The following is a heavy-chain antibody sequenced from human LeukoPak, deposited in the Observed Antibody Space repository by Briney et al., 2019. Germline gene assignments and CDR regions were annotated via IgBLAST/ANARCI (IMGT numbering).Heavy chain of an antibody. CDR3: ARDGTTVTSSWYFDL. CDR2: INPSGGST. Sequence: ASVKVSCKASGYTFTGYYMHWVRQAPGQGLEWMGIINPSGGSTTYAQKFQGRVTMTRDTSTSTVYMELSSLRSEDTAVYYCARDGTTVTSSWYFDLWGRGTLVTVSS. D-gene: IGHD4-17*01. J-gene: IGHJ2*01. V-gene: IGHV1-46*01. CDR1: GYTFTGYY.